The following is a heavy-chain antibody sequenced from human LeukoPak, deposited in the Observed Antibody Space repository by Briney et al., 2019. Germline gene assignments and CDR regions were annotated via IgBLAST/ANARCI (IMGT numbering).Heavy chain of an antibody. V-gene: IGHV4-31*11. J-gene: IGHJ4*02. CDR3: ARVTMIVVVIHY. CDR1: GGSFSGYY. D-gene: IGHD3-22*01. Sequence: TLSLTCAVYGGSFSGYYWSWIRQHSGKGLEWIGYIYNSGSTYYNPSLKSRVTISVDTSKNQFSLKLSSVTAADTAVYYCARVTMIVVVIHYWGQGTLVTVSS. CDR2: IYNSGST.